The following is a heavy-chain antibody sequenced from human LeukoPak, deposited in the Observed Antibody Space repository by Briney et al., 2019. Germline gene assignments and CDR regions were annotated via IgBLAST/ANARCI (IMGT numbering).Heavy chain of an antibody. V-gene: IGHV4-59*12. D-gene: IGHD4-17*01. Sequence: SETLSLTCTVSGGSISSYYWSWIRQPPGKGLEWIGYIYYSGSTNYNPSLKSRVTISVDTSKNQFSLKLSSVTAADTAVYFCAGDYGDYYFDYWGQGTLVTVSS. CDR3: AGDYGDYYFDY. CDR1: GGSISSYY. J-gene: IGHJ4*02. CDR2: IYYSGST.